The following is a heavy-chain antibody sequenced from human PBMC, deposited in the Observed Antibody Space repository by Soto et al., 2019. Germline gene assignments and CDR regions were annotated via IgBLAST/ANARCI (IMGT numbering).Heavy chain of an antibody. CDR1: GFSFTDYS. V-gene: IGHV3-21*01. Sequence: EVQLVDSGGGLVKPGGSLRLSCAASGFSFTDYSMNWVRQAPGKGLEWVSSISGSSSYIYYADSLKGRFTVSRDNAERSLFLQMNSLGAEDTAVYYCARDGAYCSGTGCRDYYHYMDVWGKGTTVTVSS. J-gene: IGHJ6*03. CDR3: ARDGAYCSGTGCRDYYHYMDV. D-gene: IGHD2-2*01. CDR2: ISGSSSYI.